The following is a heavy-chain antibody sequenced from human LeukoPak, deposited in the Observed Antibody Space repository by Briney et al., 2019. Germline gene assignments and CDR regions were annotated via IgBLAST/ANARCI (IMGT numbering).Heavy chain of an antibody. J-gene: IGHJ6*02. V-gene: IGHV4-61*02. CDR3: ARVALLNCSSTSCRLSPIYYGMDV. D-gene: IGHD2-2*01. Sequence: TLSLTCTVPGGSISSGSYYWSWIRQPAGKGLEWIGRIYTSGSTNYNPSLKSRVTISVDTSKNQFSLKLSSVTAADTAVYYCARVALLNCSSTSCRLSPIYYGMDVWGQGTTVTVSS. CDR1: GGSISSGSYY. CDR2: IYTSGST.